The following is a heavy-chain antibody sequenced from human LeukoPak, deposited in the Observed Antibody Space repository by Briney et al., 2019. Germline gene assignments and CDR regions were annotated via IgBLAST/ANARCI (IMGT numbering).Heavy chain of an antibody. CDR1: GYTFTNYA. CDR2: INTNTGNP. Sequence: GASVKVSCKTSGYTFTNYATNWVRQAPGQGLEWMGWINTNTGNPTYAQGFTGRFVFSLDTSVSTAYLQISSLKAEDTAVYYCARHYSGSGSFYKPDYWGQGTLVTVSS. D-gene: IGHD3-10*01. CDR3: ARHYSGSGSFYKPDY. V-gene: IGHV7-4-1*02. J-gene: IGHJ4*02.